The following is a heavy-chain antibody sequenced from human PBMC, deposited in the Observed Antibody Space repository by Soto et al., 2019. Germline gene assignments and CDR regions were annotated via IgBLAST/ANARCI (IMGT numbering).Heavy chain of an antibody. CDR2: ISSNGGST. CDR3: ARARFGVAPWGYYYYYMDV. D-gene: IGHD3-3*01. Sequence: GGSLRLSCAASGFTFSSYAMHWVRQAPGKGLEYVSAISSNGGSTYYANSVKGRFTISRDNSKNTLYLQMGSLRAEDMAVYYCARARFGVAPWGYYYYYMDVWGKGTTVTVSS. CDR1: GFTFSSYA. V-gene: IGHV3-64*01. J-gene: IGHJ6*03.